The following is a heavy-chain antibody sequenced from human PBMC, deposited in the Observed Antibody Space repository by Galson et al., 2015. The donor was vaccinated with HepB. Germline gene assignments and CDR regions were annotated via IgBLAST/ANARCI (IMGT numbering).Heavy chain of an antibody. CDR3: AKDGVFSGYDLDH. D-gene: IGHD5-12*01. V-gene: IGHV3-33*06. Sequence: SLRLSCAASGFTFRNYSMHWVRQAPGKGLEWVAVIWHDGSNKYYADSVKGRFTISRDNSKNTLYLQMNSLRPEDTAVYYCAKDGVFSGYDLDHWGQGTLVTVSS. J-gene: IGHJ4*02. CDR2: IWHDGSNK. CDR1: GFTFRNYS.